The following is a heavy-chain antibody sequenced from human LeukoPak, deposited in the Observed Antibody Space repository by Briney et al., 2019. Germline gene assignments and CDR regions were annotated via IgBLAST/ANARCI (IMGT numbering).Heavy chain of an antibody. CDR2: FDPEDGET. CDR1: GYTLTELS. V-gene: IGHV1-24*01. Sequence: ASVKGSCKVSGYTLTELSMHWVRQAPGKGLEWMGGFDPEDGETIYAQKFQGRVTMTEDTSTDTAYMELSSLRSEDTAVYYCATNRREYYYGSGSYLGAFDIWGQGTMVTVSS. D-gene: IGHD3-10*01. J-gene: IGHJ3*02. CDR3: ATNRREYYYGSGSYLGAFDI.